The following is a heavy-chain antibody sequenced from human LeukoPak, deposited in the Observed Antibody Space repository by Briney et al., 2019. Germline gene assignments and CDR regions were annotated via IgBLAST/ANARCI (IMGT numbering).Heavy chain of an antibody. CDR1: GFPFSDSW. V-gene: IGHV3-7*01. Sequence: PGGSLRLSCAASGFPFSDSWMDWVRQAPGKGMEWVANIKQDGSEKHYVDSVKGRFTISRDNAKNSLFLQMNGLRAEDTAVYYCAKILGQQLVTIDPWGQGTLVTVSS. D-gene: IGHD6-13*01. J-gene: IGHJ5*02. CDR3: AKILGQQLVTIDP. CDR2: IKQDGSEK.